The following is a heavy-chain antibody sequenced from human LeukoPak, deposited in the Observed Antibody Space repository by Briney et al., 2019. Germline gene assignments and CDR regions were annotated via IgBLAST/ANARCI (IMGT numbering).Heavy chain of an antibody. D-gene: IGHD2-15*01. CDR1: GFTLSNHA. J-gene: IGHJ6*03. V-gene: IGHV3-23*01. CDR2: ISGSGAMT. CDR3: AKVLLRALDYMDV. Sequence: PGGSLRLSCAASGFTLSNHAMIWVRQAPGKGLEWVSSISGSGAMTYYADSVKGRFTISRDNAMDRLYLQMNSLRADDTAVYYCAKVLLRALDYMDVWGKGTTVTVSS.